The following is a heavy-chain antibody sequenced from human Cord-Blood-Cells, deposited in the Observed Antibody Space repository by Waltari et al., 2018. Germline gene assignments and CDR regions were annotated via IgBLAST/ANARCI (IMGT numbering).Heavy chain of an antibody. CDR2: INPPDNGT. Sequence: QVQLVQSGAEVKKPGASVKVSCKASGYTFPGYYIHWVRQAPGQGLVVIGWINPPDNGTNYANTFQGRVPMTRDTSISTAYMELSRLGSDDTAVYYCARVDYCSGGSCYYFQHWGQGTLVTVSS. V-gene: IGHV1-2*02. D-gene: IGHD2-15*01. CDR3: ARVDYCSGGSCYYFQH. CDR1: GYTFPGYY. J-gene: IGHJ1*01.